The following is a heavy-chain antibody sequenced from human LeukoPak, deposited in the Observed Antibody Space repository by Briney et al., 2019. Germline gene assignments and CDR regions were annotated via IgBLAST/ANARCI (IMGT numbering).Heavy chain of an antibody. D-gene: IGHD3-22*01. CDR1: GFTVSSDY. Sequence: GGSLRLSCAAFGFTVSSDYMSWVRQAPGKGLEWVSVIYSGGSTYYADSVKGRFTISRDNSKNTLYLQMNSLRADDTAVYYCARDFTYYYDSSGPHDAFDIWGQGTMVTVSS. J-gene: IGHJ3*02. CDR2: IYSGGST. CDR3: ARDFTYYYDSSGPHDAFDI. V-gene: IGHV3-53*01.